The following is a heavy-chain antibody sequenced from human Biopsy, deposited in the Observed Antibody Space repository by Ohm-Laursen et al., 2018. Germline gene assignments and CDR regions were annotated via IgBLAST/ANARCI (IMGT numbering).Heavy chain of an antibody. Sequence: SETLSLTCNVSGGSIKSYYWNWIRQSPGKGLEWIGFIYYTGHTNYNPSLKSRATISVDTSKNQFSLKVISVTAADTAVYYCARLTGDPSYWGQGILVTVSS. D-gene: IGHD7-27*01. J-gene: IGHJ4*02. CDR2: IYYTGHT. CDR3: ARLTGDPSY. CDR1: GGSIKSYY. V-gene: IGHV4-59*01.